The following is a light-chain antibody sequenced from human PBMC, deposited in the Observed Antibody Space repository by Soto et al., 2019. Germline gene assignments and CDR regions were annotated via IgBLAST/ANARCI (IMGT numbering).Light chain of an antibody. V-gene: IGLV2-14*01. CDR1: SSDVGGYNY. J-gene: IGLJ1*01. CDR3: SSYTSSRTRGYV. Sequence: QSVLAQPASVSGSPGQSITISCTGTSSDVGGYNYVSWYQQHPGKAPKLMIYEVSNRPSGVSNRFSGSKSGNTASLTISGLQAEDEDDYYCSSYTSSRTRGYVFGNGTKVTV. CDR2: EVS.